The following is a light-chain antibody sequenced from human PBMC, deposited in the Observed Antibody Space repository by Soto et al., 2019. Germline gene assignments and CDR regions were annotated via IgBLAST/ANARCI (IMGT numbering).Light chain of an antibody. V-gene: IGKV3-11*01. CDR1: QSVSTS. CDR3: QQRSNWPWT. CDR2: DAS. J-gene: IGKJ1*01. Sequence: EIVLTQSPATLSLSPGERATLSCRASQSVSTSLAWYQQKPGQAPRLLIYDASNRATGIPARFSGSGSGTDFRLTVSSLEPEDFALYYGQQRSNWPWTFGQGTKVEI.